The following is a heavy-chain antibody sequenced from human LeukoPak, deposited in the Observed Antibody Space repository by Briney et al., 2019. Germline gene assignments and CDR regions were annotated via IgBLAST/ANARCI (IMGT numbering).Heavy chain of an antibody. CDR3: ARARHWPDGGKEYYFDY. D-gene: IGHD2-15*01. V-gene: IGHV4-34*01. J-gene: IGHJ4*02. CDR1: GGSFRGYY. CDR2: INHSGST. Sequence: SETLSLTCAVYGGSFRGYYWSWIRQPPGKGLEWIGEINHSGSTNYNPSLKSRVTISVDRSKNQFSLKLSSVTAADTAVYYCARARHWPDGGKEYYFDYWGQGTLVTVSS.